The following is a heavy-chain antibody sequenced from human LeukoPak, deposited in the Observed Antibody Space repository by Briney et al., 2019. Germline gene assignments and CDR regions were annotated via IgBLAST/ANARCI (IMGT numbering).Heavy chain of an antibody. V-gene: IGHV3-48*01. CDR2: ISYTNII. Sequence: GGSLRLSCAASGFTFSTYSMNWVRQAPGKGLEWVSYISYTNIIYYADSVKGRFTISRDNAKNSLYLQMNSLRAEDTAVYYCARDPIEMTTIGHFGFDYWGQGTLVTVSS. CDR1: GFTFSTYS. CDR3: ARDPIEMTTIGHFGFDY. D-gene: IGHD5-24*01. J-gene: IGHJ4*02.